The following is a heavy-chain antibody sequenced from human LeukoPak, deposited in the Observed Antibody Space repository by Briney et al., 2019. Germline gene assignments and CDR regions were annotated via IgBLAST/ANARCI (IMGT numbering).Heavy chain of an antibody. J-gene: IGHJ4*02. CDR2: INHSGST. CDR3: ARASSSWNGFFDY. D-gene: IGHD6-13*01. CDR1: GGSISSYY. Sequence: PSETLSLTCTVSGGSISSYYWSWIRQPPGKGLEWIGEINHSGSTNYNPSLKSRVTISVDTSKNQFSLKLSSVTAADTAVYYCARASSSWNGFFDYWGQGTLVTVSS. V-gene: IGHV4-34*01.